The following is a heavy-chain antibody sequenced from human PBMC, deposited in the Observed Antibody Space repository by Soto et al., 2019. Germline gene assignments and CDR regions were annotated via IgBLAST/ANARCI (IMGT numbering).Heavy chain of an antibody. CDR1: GFTFSSYG. CDR2: ISYDGSKE. Sequence: QVQLVESGGGVVQPGRSLRLSCAASGFTFSSYGMHWVRQAPGKGLEWVAVISYDGSKEFYADSVKGRFTISRDNSKNTLYLHMNRLRAEDTIVYSCAKAVRLWAKDYYYYGMAVWGQGNTVTVSS. V-gene: IGHV3-30*18. CDR3: AKAVRLWAKDYYYYGMAV. J-gene: IGHJ6*02. D-gene: IGHD5-18*01.